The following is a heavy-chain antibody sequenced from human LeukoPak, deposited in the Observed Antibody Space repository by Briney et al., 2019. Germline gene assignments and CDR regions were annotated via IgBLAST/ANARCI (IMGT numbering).Heavy chain of an antibody. CDR3: ARGARWAYYFDY. J-gene: IGHJ4*02. CDR2: ISSSGSTI. V-gene: IGHV3-48*03. Sequence: GGSLRLSCAASGFTFSSYEMNWVRQAPGKGLEWVSYISSSGSTIYYADSVKGRFTISRDNANNSVFLQMNNLRVEDSAIYYCARGARWAYYFDYWGQGSLVTVSS. CDR1: GFTFSSYE. D-gene: IGHD4-23*01.